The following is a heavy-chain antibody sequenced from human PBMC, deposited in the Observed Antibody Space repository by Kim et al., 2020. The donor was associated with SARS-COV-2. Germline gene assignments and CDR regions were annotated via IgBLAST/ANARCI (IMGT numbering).Heavy chain of an antibody. D-gene: IGHD1-26*01. CDR3: ARARTSSAYYFDY. J-gene: IGHJ4*02. Sequence: SETLSLTCAVSGGSISSSNWWSWVRQPPGKGLEWIGEIYHSGSTNYNPSLKSRVTISVDKSKNQFSLKLSSVTAADTAVYYCARARTSSAYYFDYWGQGTLVTVSS. CDR2: IYHSGST. V-gene: IGHV4-4*02. CDR1: GGSISSSNW.